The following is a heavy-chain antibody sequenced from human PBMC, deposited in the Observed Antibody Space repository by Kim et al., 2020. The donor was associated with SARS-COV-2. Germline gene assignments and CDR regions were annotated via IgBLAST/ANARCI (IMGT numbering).Heavy chain of an antibody. Sequence: GGSLRLSCAASGFTVSSNYMSWVRQAPGKGLEWVSVIYSCGSTYYADSVKGRFTISRDNSKNTLYLQMNSLRAEDTAVYYCARSHTGYSSSWYRCSSGWSEYDAFDIWGQGTMVTVSS. J-gene: IGHJ3*02. CDR3: ARSHTGYSSSWYRCSSGWSEYDAFDI. CDR1: GFTVSSNY. D-gene: IGHD6-13*01. CDR2: IYSCGST. V-gene: IGHV3-66*03.